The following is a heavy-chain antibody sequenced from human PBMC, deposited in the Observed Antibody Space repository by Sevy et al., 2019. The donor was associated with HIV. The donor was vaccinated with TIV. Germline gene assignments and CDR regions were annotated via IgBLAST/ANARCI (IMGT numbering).Heavy chain of an antibody. D-gene: IGHD3-10*01. CDR2: IISSSSTI. V-gene: IGHV3-48*02. J-gene: IGHJ4*01. CDR1: RFTFSGYS. Sequence: GGSLRLSCAASRFTFSGYSMNWVRQAPGKGLEWVSYIISSSSTIFYADSVKGRFTISRDNAKNSLYLRMSSLRDEDTAVYYCARDLHYYGSGSRGVDYWGQGTLVTVSS. CDR3: ARDLHYYGSGSRGVDY.